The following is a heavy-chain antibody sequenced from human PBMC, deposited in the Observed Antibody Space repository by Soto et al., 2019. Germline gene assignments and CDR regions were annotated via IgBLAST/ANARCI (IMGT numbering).Heavy chain of an antibody. V-gene: IGHV1-46*01. CDR3: AREVVVVAATIFYYGVDV. D-gene: IGHD2-15*01. J-gene: IGHJ6*02. Sequence: ASVKVSCKAPRYTFTSNYMHWVRHAPGQGLEWMGIINPSGGSTSYAQKFQGRVTMTRDTSTSTVYMELSSLRSEDTAVYYCAREVVVVAATIFYYGVDVWGQGTTVTVSS. CDR1: RYTFTSNY. CDR2: INPSGGST.